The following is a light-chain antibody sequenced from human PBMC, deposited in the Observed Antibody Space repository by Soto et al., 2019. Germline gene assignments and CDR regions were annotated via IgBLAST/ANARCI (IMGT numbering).Light chain of an antibody. V-gene: IGLV2-14*01. J-gene: IGLJ1*01. CDR3: ISYRGSDTSEV. CDR2: EVR. CDR1: SSDIGSYNY. Sequence: QSVLTQPASVSGSPGQSITISCTGTSSDIGSYNYVAWYQQFPGKTPKLIIYEVRNRPSGVSFRFSGSKSGNTASLTISGLHAEHEADYYCISYRGSDTSEVFGTGTKVTVL.